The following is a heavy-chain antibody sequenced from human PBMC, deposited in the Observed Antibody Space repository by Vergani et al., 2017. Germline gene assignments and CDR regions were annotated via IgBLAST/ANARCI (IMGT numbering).Heavy chain of an antibody. CDR1: GYAITRGYY. D-gene: IGHD1-26*01. Sequence: QVHLRESGPGLVRPSETLSLTCGVSGYAITRGYYWGWIRQPPGKGLEWIGSIYHNANTYYKSSLKSRITMSVDTSRNQFSLKLTSVTAADTAVYYCARHLIVGTTADFWGQGTLVTVSS. CDR2: IYHNANT. J-gene: IGHJ4*02. V-gene: IGHV4-38-2*01. CDR3: ARHLIVGTTADF.